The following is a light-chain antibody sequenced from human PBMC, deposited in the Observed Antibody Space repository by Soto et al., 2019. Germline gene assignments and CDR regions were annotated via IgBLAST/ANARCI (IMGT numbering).Light chain of an antibody. CDR1: QSVRSN. CDR3: QQYDNWPPWT. V-gene: IGKV3-15*01. J-gene: IGKJ1*01. Sequence: EIVLTQSPATLSVSPGERATLSCRASQSVRSNLAWYQQRSGQAPRLLIYGASTRATGIPARFSGSGSGTEFTLTISRLQSEDFAVYYCQQYDNWPPWTFGQGTQVEIK. CDR2: GAS.